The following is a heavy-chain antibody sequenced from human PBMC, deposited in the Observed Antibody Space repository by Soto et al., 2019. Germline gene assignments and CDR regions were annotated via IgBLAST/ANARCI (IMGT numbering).Heavy chain of an antibody. V-gene: IGHV1-2*04. D-gene: IGHD3-10*01. CDR3: ARGYIIGTPSYSYYYGMDV. J-gene: IGHJ6*02. CDR2: INPNSGGT. CDR1: GYTFTGYY. Sequence: GASVKVSCKASGYTFTGYYMHWVRQAPGQGLEWMGWINPNSGGTNYAQKFQGWVTMTRDTSISTAYMELSRLRSDATAVYYCARGYIIGTPSYSYYYGMDVWGQGTTVTVSS.